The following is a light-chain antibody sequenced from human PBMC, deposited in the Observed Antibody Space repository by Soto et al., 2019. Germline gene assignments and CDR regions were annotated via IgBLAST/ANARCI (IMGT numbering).Light chain of an antibody. J-gene: IGKJ1*01. CDR1: HDISSA. CDR3: QQFNNYPRT. Sequence: AIPLTQSPSSLSAFVGDRVTITCRASHDISSALAWYQQKPGRAPKLLIYDASKLQSGVPSRFSGSGYGTDFTLTISSLQPEDFATYSCQQFNNYPRTFGQGTKVEIK. CDR2: DAS. V-gene: IGKV1D-13*01.